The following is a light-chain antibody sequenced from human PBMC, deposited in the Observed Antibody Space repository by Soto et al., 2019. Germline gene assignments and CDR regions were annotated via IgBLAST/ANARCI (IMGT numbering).Light chain of an antibody. J-gene: IGLJ2*01. V-gene: IGLV4-69*01. CDR1: SGHSNYA. CDR2: LNSDGSH. CDR3: QTWGSGIVV. Sequence: QSVLTQSPSASASLGASVKLTCTLSSGHSNYAIAWHQQQSEKGPLYLMKLNSDGSHSKGDGIPYRFSGSSSGAERYLTISSLQSEDEADYYCQTWGSGIVVFGGGTQLTVL.